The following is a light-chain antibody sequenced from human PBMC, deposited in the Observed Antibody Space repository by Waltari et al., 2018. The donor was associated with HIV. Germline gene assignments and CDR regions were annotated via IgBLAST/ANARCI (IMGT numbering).Light chain of an antibody. CDR2: KDR. CDR3: ESADSTGNYWA. CDR1: AFPKQF. J-gene: IGLJ2*01. V-gene: IGLV3-25*03. Sequence: SYELTQPPSVSVSPGQTATITCSGDAFPKQFAYWYQQKPGQAPLLVIYKDRGRPSGIPDRFSGANSGTTVTLIISGVQAEDEADYYCESADSTGNYWAFGGGTKLTVL.